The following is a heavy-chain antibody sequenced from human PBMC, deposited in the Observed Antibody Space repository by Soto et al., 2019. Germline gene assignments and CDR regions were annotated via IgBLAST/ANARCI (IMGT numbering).Heavy chain of an antibody. D-gene: IGHD1-1*01. CDR3: ARGVLY. Sequence: QVQLQESGPGLVKPSQTLSLTCTVSGGSISSGGYFWSWIRQPPGKGLEWIGNIFYSGTSYYNPSLTTRVTISVDTSKNQFSLKLSSVTAADTAVYFCARGVLYWGQGTLVTVSS. J-gene: IGHJ4*02. CDR1: GGSISSGGYF. CDR2: IFYSGTS. V-gene: IGHV4-31*03.